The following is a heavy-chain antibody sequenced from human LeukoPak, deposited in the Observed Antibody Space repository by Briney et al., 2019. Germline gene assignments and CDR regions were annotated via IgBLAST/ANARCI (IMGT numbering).Heavy chain of an antibody. V-gene: IGHV3-64*01. CDR3: ARVMCGSGDSCYFDY. D-gene: IGHD2-15*01. CDR2: ISSNGGST. Sequence: PGGSLRLSCAASGFTFSSYAMHWVRQAPGKGLEYVSSISSNGGSTYYANSVKGRFTISRDNSKNTLYPQMGSLRAEDMAVYYCARVMCGSGDSCYFDYWGQGTLVTVSS. J-gene: IGHJ4*02. CDR1: GFTFSSYA.